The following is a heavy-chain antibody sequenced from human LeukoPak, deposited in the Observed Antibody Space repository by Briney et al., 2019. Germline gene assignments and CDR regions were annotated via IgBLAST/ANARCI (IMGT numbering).Heavy chain of an antibody. D-gene: IGHD5-18*01. V-gene: IGHV3-21*01. CDR2: ISSSSSFI. CDR3: ARVKSTATLDS. Sequence: GGSLRLSCAASGFTLCSYNMNWVRQAPRKGLEWVSFISSSSSFIYYADSLKGRFTISRDNAENSLYLQMNSLRAEDTAVYYCARVKSTATLDSWGQGTLVTVSS. CDR1: GFTLCSYN. J-gene: IGHJ4*02.